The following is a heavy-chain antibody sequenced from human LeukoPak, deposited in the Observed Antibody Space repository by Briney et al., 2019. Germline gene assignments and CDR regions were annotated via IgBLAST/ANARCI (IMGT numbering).Heavy chain of an antibody. D-gene: IGHD1-26*01. Sequence: SETLSLTCTVSGGSISSGAYSWSWIRQPAGKGLEWIGRIYTSGSSKYNPSLKSRVTISVDTSKNQFSLKLSSVTAADTAVYYCARVVGALVLGYYYMDVWGKGTTVTISS. J-gene: IGHJ6*03. CDR2: IYTSGSS. CDR1: GGSISSGAYS. V-gene: IGHV4-61*02. CDR3: ARVVGALVLGYYYMDV.